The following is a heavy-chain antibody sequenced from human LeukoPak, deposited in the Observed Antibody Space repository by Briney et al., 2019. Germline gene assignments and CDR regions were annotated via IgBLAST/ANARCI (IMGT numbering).Heavy chain of an antibody. CDR1: GFTFSSYT. V-gene: IGHV3-21*04. J-gene: IGHJ4*02. CDR2: ISSSSSYI. CDR3: ARDLFVTKYYFDY. Sequence: KSGGSLRLSCAASGFTFSSYTMNWVRQAPGKGLEWVSSISSSSSYIYYADSVKGRYTISRDNAKNSLILQMNNLRVEDSGVYYCARDLFVTKYYFDYWGQGTLVTVSS. D-gene: IGHD1-14*01.